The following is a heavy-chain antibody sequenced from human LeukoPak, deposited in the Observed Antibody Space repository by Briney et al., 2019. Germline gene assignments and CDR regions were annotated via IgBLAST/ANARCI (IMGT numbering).Heavy chain of an antibody. D-gene: IGHD3-3*01. CDR3: MRGGLRGFWDGYSDY. CDR2: IYPDDSDV. V-gene: IGHV5-51*01. J-gene: IGHJ4*02. CDR1: GYSFSTYW. Sequence: AGESLKISCMGYGYSFSTYWIGWVRQVPGKGLEWMAMIYPDDSDVRYNPSFQGHVAISADKSIHTAFLQWYTLKASDTAMYYCMRGGLRGFWDGYSDYWGQGNLLSVSS.